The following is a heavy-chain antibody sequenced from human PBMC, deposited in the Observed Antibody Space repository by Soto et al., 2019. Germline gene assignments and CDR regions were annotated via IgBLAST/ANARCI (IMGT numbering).Heavy chain of an antibody. J-gene: IGHJ4*02. Sequence: QLQLQESGSGLVKPSQTLSLTCAVSGGSISSGGYSWSWIRQPPGKGLGWIGYIYHSGSTYYNPSLNVRITISVDRSKNQFSLKLSSVTAAYTAVYCCARGIVYWGQGTLVTVSS. CDR1: GGSISSGGYS. CDR2: IYHSGST. D-gene: IGHD2-21*01. CDR3: ARGIVY. V-gene: IGHV4-30-2*01.